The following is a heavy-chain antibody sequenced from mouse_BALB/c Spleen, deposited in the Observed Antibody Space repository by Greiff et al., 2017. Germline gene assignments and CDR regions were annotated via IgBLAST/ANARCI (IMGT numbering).Heavy chain of an antibody. CDR3: ARDQDYRPSWFAY. CDR2: ISDGGSYT. D-gene: IGHD2-14*01. Sequence: EVQGVESGGGLVKPGGSLKLSCAASGFTFSDYYMYWVRQTPEKRLEWVATISDGGSYTYYPDSVKGRFTISRDNAKNNLYLQMSSLKSEDTAMYYCARDQDYRPSWFAYWGQGTLVTVSA. CDR1: GFTFSDYY. J-gene: IGHJ3*01. V-gene: IGHV5-4*02.